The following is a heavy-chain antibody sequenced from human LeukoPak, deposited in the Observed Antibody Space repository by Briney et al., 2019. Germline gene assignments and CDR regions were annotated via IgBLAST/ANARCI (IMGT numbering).Heavy chain of an antibody. Sequence: ASVKVSCKASVYTFTSYGISWVRQAPAQGLEWMGWISAYNGNTNYAQKLQGRVTMTTDTSTSTAYMELRSLGSDDTAVYYCAGGGKSGWEAFDIWGQGTMVTVSS. CDR3: AGGGKSGWEAFDI. J-gene: IGHJ3*02. V-gene: IGHV1-18*01. CDR2: ISAYNGNT. D-gene: IGHD6-19*01. CDR1: VYTFTSYG.